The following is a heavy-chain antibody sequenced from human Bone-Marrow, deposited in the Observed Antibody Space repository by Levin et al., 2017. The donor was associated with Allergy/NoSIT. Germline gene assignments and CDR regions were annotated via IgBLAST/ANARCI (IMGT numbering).Heavy chain of an antibody. D-gene: IGHD3-10*01. J-gene: IGHJ3*01. CDR3: ATSYGSGTYYKRVGAFDV. Sequence: SVKVSCTASGGTFSNYGISWVRQAPGQGLEWMGRIIPIFGVANYAQKVKGRVTITADKATNTAYMELSSLRSEDTAVFFCATSYGSGTYYKRVGAFDVWGQGTVVTVSS. CDR1: GGTFSNYG. CDR2: IIPIFGVA. V-gene: IGHV1-69*04.